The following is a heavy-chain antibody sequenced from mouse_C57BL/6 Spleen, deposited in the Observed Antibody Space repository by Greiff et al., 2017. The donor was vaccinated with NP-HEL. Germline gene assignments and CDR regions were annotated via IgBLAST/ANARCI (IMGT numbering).Heavy chain of an antibody. CDR2: ISSGGDYI. CDR3: TRAFYGNYFDY. J-gene: IGHJ2*01. V-gene: IGHV5-9-1*02. D-gene: IGHD2-10*01. CDR1: GFTFSSYA. Sequence: EVMLVESGEGLVKPGASLKLSCAASGFTFSSYAMSWVRQTPEKRLEWVAYISSGGDYIYYADTVKGRFTIARDNARNTLYLQMSSLKSEDTAMYYCTRAFYGNYFDYWGKGTTLTVSS.